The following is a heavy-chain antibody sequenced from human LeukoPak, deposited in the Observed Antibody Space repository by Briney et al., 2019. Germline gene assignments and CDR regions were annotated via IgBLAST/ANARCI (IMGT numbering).Heavy chain of an antibody. D-gene: IGHD1-20*01. CDR2: IYYSGST. CDR1: GGTISSYD. J-gene: IGHJ3*02. V-gene: IGHV4-59*08. Sequence: SETLSLTCTASGGTISSYDLSWIRQPPGKGLEWIGYIYYSGSTNYNPSLKSRVTISVDTSKNQFSLKLRSVTAADTAVYYCARHGWVRITGTTHAFDIWGQGTMVTVSS. CDR3: ARHGWVRITGTTHAFDI.